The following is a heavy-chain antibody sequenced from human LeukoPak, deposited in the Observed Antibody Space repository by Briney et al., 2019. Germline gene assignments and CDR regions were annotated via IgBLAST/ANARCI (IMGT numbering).Heavy chain of an antibody. CDR1: GYTFTGYY. CDR2: INPNSGGT. V-gene: IGHV1-2*06. CDR3: ARGSAYYYDSSGSIPFDP. J-gene: IGHJ5*02. Sequence: ASVKVSFTASGYTFTGYYMHWVRQAPGQGLEWMGRINPNSGGTNYAQKFQGRVTMTRDTSISTAYMELSRLRSDDTAVYYCARGSAYYYDSSGSIPFDPWGQGTLVTVSS. D-gene: IGHD3-22*01.